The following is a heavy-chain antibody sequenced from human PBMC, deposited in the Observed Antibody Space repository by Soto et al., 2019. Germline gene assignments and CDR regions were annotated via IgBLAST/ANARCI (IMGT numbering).Heavy chain of an antibody. CDR2: TYYRSKWYN. Sequence: SQPLSLTCAISGDSVSSNSAAWNWIRQSPSKGLEWLGSTYYRSKWYNDYAVSVKSRITINPDTSKNQFSLQLNSVTPEDTAVYYCARGLYCSSTSCPLAHYYYGMDVWGQGTTVTVSS. CDR1: GDSVSSNSAA. D-gene: IGHD2-2*01. CDR3: ARGLYCSSTSCPLAHYYYGMDV. V-gene: IGHV6-1*01. J-gene: IGHJ6*02.